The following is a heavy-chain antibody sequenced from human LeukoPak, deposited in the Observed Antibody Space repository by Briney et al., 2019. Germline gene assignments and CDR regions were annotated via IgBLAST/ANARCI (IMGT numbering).Heavy chain of an antibody. CDR2: IDYSGTT. V-gene: IGHV4-59*01. CDR3: ARDSPIDSSGSYYYNMDV. Sequence: ETSETLSLTCTVSGGSISGFYWSWIRQPPGKGLEWIGYIDYSGTTNYHPSLKSRVIISVDTSKNQFSLRLSSVTAADTAVYYCARDSPIDSSGSYYYNMDVWGQGTPVTVSS. D-gene: IGHD3-22*01. J-gene: IGHJ6*02. CDR1: GGSISGFY.